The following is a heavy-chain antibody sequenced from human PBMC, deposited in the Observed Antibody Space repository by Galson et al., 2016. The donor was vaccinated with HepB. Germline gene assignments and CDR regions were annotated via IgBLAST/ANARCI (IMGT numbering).Heavy chain of an antibody. Sequence: TLSLTCTVSGGSISSGGYYWSWIRQHPGKGLEWIGYIYHSGSTHYNPSLKSRVTISVDTAKNQFSLKLSSVTAADTAIYYCARDKKVTMFGGVISGGLDPWGQGTLVTVAS. CDR1: GGSISSGGYY. J-gene: IGHJ5*02. V-gene: IGHV4-31*03. CDR2: IYHSGST. D-gene: IGHD3-3*01. CDR3: ARDKKVTMFGGVISGGLDP.